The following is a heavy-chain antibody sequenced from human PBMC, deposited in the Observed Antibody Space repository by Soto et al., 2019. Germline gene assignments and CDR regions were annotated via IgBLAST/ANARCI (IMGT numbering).Heavy chain of an antibody. J-gene: IGHJ4*01. CDR2: ISYDGSNK. CDR3: ARETRALDY. CDR1: GFTFSSYG. D-gene: IGHD4-17*01. Sequence: GGSLRLSCAASGFTFSSYGMHWVRQAPGKGLEWVAVISYDGSNKYYADSVKGRFTISRDNSKNTLFLQMNSLRAEDTAVYYCARETRALDYWGHGTLVTVSS. V-gene: IGHV3-30*03.